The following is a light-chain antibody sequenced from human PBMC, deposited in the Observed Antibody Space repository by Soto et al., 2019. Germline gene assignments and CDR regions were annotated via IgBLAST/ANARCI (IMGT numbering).Light chain of an antibody. V-gene: IGLV2-14*01. CDR1: SSDVGAYNY. CDR3: TSYTSTSTWV. J-gene: IGLJ3*02. CDR2: DVT. Sequence: SVLTQPASVSGPPGQSITISCTGTSSDVGAYNYVSWYQHHPGKAPRLVIYDVTNRPSGISDRFSGSKSGNTASLTISGLLAEDEADYYCTSYTSTSTWVFGGGTK.